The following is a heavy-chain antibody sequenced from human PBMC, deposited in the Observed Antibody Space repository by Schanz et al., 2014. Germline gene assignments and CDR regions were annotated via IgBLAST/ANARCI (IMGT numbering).Heavy chain of an antibody. Sequence: QVQLVQSGAEVKKPGSSVKVSCKASRSTFSSYTINWVRQARGQGLEWVGRFIPILDVGNYAQQFQGRVTCTADKSTSTAYMELRSLRSDDTAVYYCARGGYSSGWYDRDIARFDYWGQGTLVTVSS. CDR3: ARGGYSSGWYDRDIARFDY. D-gene: IGHD6-19*01. CDR2: FIPILDVG. CDR1: RSTFSSYT. V-gene: IGHV1-69*02. J-gene: IGHJ4*02.